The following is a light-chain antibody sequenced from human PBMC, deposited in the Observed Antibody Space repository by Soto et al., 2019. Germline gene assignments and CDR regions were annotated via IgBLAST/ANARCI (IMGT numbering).Light chain of an antibody. J-gene: IGKJ1*01. CDR2: GAS. Sequence: EIVMTQSPATLSVSPGERATLYCRASQSVSSSLAWYQQTPGQAPRLLIYGASTRATGMPARFSGSGSGTEFTLTISSLQSEDFAVYYCQQYNDWPRTFGQGTKVDIK. CDR3: QQYNDWPRT. CDR1: QSVSSS. V-gene: IGKV3-15*01.